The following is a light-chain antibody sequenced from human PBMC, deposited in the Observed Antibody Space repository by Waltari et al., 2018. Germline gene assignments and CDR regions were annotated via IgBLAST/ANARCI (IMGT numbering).Light chain of an antibody. CDR2: EVS. V-gene: IGKV2-30*02. Sequence: VVMTQSPLSLPITHGQPASISCRSSQSLVHSNGNTYLSWYQQKPGQPPRRLIYEVSNQDSGVPDRFSGSGAGTDFTLKISRVEAEDVGVYYCGQGTHLPYSFGQGTKVEIK. CDR3: GQGTHLPYS. J-gene: IGKJ2*03. CDR1: QSLVHSNGNTY.